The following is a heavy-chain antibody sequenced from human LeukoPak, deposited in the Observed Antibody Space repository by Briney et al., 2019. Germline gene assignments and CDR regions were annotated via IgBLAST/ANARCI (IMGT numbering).Heavy chain of an antibody. CDR3: ARVGYSYGYRPDY. CDR2: INHSGST. D-gene: IGHD5-18*01. V-gene: IGHV4-34*01. CDR1: GGSFSGYY. Sequence: SETLSLTCAVYGGSFSGYYWSWIRQPPGKGLEWIGEINHSGSTNYNPSLKSRVTISVDTSKNQFSLKLSSVTAADTAVYYCARVGYSYGYRPDYWGQGTLVTVSS. J-gene: IGHJ4*02.